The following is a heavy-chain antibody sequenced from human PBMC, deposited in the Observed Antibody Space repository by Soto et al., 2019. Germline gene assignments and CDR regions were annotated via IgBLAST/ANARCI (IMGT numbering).Heavy chain of an antibody. CDR1: GDSIDNYY. J-gene: IGHJ4*02. CDR2: VHYTGSA. D-gene: IGHD2-2*01. Sequence: TSETLSLTCSVSGDSIDNYYGSWIRQPPGKGLEWIGFVHYTGSANYNPSLKSRVTISVGTSKKQFSLRLSSVTAADSGVYYCAREGASRFRGFDYWGQGTLVTVSS. CDR3: AREGASRFRGFDY. V-gene: IGHV4-59*01.